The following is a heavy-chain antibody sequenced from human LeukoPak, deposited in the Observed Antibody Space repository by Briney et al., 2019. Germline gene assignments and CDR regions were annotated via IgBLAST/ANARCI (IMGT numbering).Heavy chain of an antibody. CDR2: IIPIFGTA. CDR3: ARDKQLDWAHYYYYYMDV. V-gene: IGHV1-69*06. D-gene: IGHD1-1*01. CDR1: GYTFTSYG. J-gene: IGHJ6*03. Sequence: SVKVSCKASGYTFTSYGISWVRQAPGQGLEWMGGIIPIFGTANYAQKFQGRVTITADKSTSTAYMELSRLGSDDTAVYYCARDKQLDWAHYYYYYMDVWGKGTTVTVPS.